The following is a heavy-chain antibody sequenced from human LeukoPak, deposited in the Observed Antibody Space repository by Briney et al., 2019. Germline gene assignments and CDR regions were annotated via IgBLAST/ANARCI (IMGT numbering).Heavy chain of an antibody. CDR2: IKQDGSEK. V-gene: IGHV3-7*01. CDR3: ASIPSRSYYYYYGMDV. CDR1: GFTFSSYW. J-gene: IGHJ6*02. Sequence: GGSLRLSCAASGFTFSSYWMSWVRQAPGKGLEWVANIKQDGSEKYYVDSVKGRFTISRDNAKNSLYLQMNSLRAEDTAAYYCASIPSRSYYYYYGMDVWGQGTTVTVSS.